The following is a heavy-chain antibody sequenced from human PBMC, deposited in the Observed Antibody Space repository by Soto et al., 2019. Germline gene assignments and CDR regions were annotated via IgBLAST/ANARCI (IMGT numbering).Heavy chain of an antibody. CDR3: TRRTDGFDI. CDR2: IRSKAYGGTT. Sequence: PGGSLRLSCTASGFTFGDYAMSWVRQAPGKGLEWVGFIRSKAYGGTTEYAASVKGRFTISRDDSKSIAYLQMYSLKTEDTAVYYCTRRTDGFDILGPRTIVTVSS. V-gene: IGHV3-49*04. D-gene: IGHD1-1*01. J-gene: IGHJ3*02. CDR1: GFTFGDYA.